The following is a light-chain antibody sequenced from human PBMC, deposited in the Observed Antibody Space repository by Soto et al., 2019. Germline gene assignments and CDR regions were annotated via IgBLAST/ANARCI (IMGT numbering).Light chain of an antibody. V-gene: IGKV1-39*01. Sequence: DIRMTQSPPSLSASVGDTVNIXCRASHRVSSHVSWFQQKPGKAPKPLIAEASSLQRVGPSRFSCSGSATDFTPTISSLQPEDFATYYGQQSYSTPLTFGGGTKVDIK. J-gene: IGKJ4*01. CDR3: QQSYSTPLT. CDR2: EAS. CDR1: HRVSSH.